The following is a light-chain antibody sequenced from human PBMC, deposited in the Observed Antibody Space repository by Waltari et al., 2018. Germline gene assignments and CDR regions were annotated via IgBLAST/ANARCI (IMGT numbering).Light chain of an antibody. V-gene: IGKV4-1*01. CDR1: QSVFNNSAKKNS. CDR2: WAS. Sequence: DIVMTQSPDSLAVSLGERASINCRSNQSVFNNSAKKNSLAWYQQKPGQPPRLLIYWASTRESGVPDRFSGSGSGTDFALTISSLQAEDVAVYYCQQYYSARRTFGQETKVEV. J-gene: IGKJ1*01. CDR3: QQYYSARRT.